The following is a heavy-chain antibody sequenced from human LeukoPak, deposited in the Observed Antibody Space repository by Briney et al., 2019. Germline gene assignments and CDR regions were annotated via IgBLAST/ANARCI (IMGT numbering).Heavy chain of an antibody. CDR1: GGSISRFY. D-gene: IGHD3-10*01. CDR3: ARESGTGWFDP. V-gene: IGHV4-59*01. J-gene: IGHJ5*02. CDR2: IYNSGST. Sequence: SETLSLTCTVSGGSISRFYWSWLRQPPGKGLQWLGYIYNSGSTKYNPSLTSRVTISIDTSKNQFSLKLSSVTAADAAVYYCARESGTGWFDPWGQGTLVTVSS.